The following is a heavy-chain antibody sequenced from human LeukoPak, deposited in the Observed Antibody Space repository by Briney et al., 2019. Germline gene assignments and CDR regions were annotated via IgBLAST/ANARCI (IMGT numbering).Heavy chain of an antibody. J-gene: IGHJ5*02. CDR3: AREKDGDYKGINWFDP. V-gene: IGHV1-69*04. Sequence: SVKVSCKASGGTFSSYTTSWVRQAPGQGLEWMGRIIPILGIANYAQKFQGRVTITADKSASTAYMELSSLRSEDTAVYYCAREKDGDYKGINWFDPWGQGTLVTVSS. CDR1: GGTFSSYT. D-gene: IGHD4-17*01. CDR2: IIPILGIA.